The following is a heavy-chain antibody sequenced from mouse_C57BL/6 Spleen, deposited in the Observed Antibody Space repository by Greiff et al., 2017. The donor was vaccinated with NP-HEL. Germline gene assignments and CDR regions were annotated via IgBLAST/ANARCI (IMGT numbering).Heavy chain of an antibody. CDR3: AREVHGNYYYYAMDY. CDR2: IYPGDGDT. D-gene: IGHD2-1*01. CDR1: GYAFSSYW. Sequence: VQLQQSGAELVKPGASVKISCKASGYAFSSYWMNWVKQRPGKGLEWIGQIYPGDGDTNYNGKFKGKATLTADKSSSTAYMQLSSLTSEDSAVYFCAREVHGNYYYYAMDYWGQGTSVTVSS. V-gene: IGHV1-80*01. J-gene: IGHJ4*01.